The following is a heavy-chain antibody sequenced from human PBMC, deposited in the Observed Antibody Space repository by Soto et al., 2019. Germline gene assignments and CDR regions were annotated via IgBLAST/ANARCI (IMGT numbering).Heavy chain of an antibody. J-gene: IGHJ4*02. CDR2: IYYSGST. CDR1: GGSISSSSYY. V-gene: IGHV4-39*07. Sequence: PSETLSLTCTVSGGSISSSSYYWGWIRQPPGKGLEWIGSIYYSGSTYYNPSLKSRVTISVDTSKNQFSLKLSSVTAADTAVYYCARNGICSGVHCFDYWGQGTLVTVSS. D-gene: IGHD2-15*01. CDR3: ARNGICSGVHCFDY.